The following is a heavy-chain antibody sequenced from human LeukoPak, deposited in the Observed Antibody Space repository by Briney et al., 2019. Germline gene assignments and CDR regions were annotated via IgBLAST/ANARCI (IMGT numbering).Heavy chain of an antibody. V-gene: IGHV4-39*01. CDR3: ARLVYYGSGSYHYYFDY. CDR2: IYYSGST. D-gene: IGHD3-10*01. CDR1: GGSISSNNYY. Sequence: SETQSLTCTVSGGSISSNNYYWGWIRQPPGKGLEWIGTIYYSGSTYYNPSLKSRVTISVDTSKNQFSLKLSSVTAADTAVYYCARLVYYGSGSYHYYFDYWGQGTLVTVSS. J-gene: IGHJ4*02.